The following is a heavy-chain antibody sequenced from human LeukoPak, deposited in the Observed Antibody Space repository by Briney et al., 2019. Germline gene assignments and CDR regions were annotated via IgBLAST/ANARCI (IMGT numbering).Heavy chain of an antibody. CDR2: IYYSGST. CDR1: GGSISSSSYY. V-gene: IGHV4-39*01. CDR3: ARQAYSGSPFDI. D-gene: IGHD1-26*01. Sequence: PSETLSLTCTVSGGSISSSSYYWGWLRQPPGKGLEWIGSIYYSGSTYYNPSLKSRVTISVDTSKNQFSLKLSSVTAADTAVYYCARQAYSGSPFDIWGQGTMVTVSS. J-gene: IGHJ3*02.